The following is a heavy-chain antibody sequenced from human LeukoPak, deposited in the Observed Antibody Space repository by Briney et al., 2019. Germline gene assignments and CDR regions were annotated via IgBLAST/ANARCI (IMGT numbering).Heavy chain of an antibody. D-gene: IGHD2-21*01. CDR1: GGSISTSTYY. CDR2: FDYSGST. J-gene: IGHJ5*02. CDR3: ARRGSGDYYRP. Sequence: SSETLSLSCTVSGGSISTSTYYWGWIRQPPGKGLEWIGNFDYSGSTYYNPSLKSRVTISVDRSKNQFSLRLNSVTAADTAVYYCARRGSGDYYRPWWQRTLVTVSS. V-gene: IGHV4-39*01.